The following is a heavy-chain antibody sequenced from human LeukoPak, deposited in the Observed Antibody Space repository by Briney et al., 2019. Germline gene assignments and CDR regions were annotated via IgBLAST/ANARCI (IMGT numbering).Heavy chain of an antibody. CDR1: GGTFSNYE. V-gene: IGHV1-18*01. CDR2: ISAYNGNT. J-gene: IGHJ6*03. CDR3: AIVQYALLPGYLNYMEV. D-gene: IGHD3-9*01. Sequence: ASVKVSCKASGGTFSNYEINWLRQAPGQGLEWMGWISAYNGNTNYAQKLQGRVTMTTDTSTSTAYMELSSLRSEDTAIYYCAIVQYALLPGYLNYMEVWGKGTTVTISS.